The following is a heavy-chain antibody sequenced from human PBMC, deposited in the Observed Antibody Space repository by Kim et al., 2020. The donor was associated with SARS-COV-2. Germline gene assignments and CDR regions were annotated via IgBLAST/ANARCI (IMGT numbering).Heavy chain of an antibody. CDR1: GFTFSSYS. J-gene: IGHJ4*02. D-gene: IGHD6-19*01. V-gene: IGHV3-21*01. CDR3: ARGGEQWLFPLECFDY. Sequence: GGSLRLSCAASGFTFSSYSMNWVRQAPGKGLEWVSSISSSSSYIYYADSVKGRFTISRDNAKNSLYLQMNSLRAEDTAVYYCARGGEQWLFPLECFDYWGQGTLVTVSS. CDR2: ISSSSSYI.